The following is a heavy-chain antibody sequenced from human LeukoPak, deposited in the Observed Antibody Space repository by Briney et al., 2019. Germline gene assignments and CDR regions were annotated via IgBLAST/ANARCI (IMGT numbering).Heavy chain of an antibody. Sequence: GRSLRLSCAASGFNFDDYAMHWVRQPPGKGLEWVSGISWNSGSIDYADSVKGRFTISRDNAKNSLYLQMNSLRVEDTAFYYCAKDNRRHYTSGPNPDSLHWGQGALVTVSS. J-gene: IGHJ4*02. CDR1: GFNFDDYA. V-gene: IGHV3-9*01. CDR3: AKDNRRHYTSGPNPDSLH. CDR2: ISWNSGSI. D-gene: IGHD6-19*01.